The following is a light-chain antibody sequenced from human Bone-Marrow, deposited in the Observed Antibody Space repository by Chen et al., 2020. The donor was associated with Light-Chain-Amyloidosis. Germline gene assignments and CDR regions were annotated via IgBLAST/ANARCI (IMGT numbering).Light chain of an antibody. V-gene: IGKV1-33*01. CDR2: DAA. J-gene: IGKJ4*01. CDR1: QDIRNY. CDR3: QQYDNRPLT. Sequence: DIQMTQPPSSLSASVGDRVTITCQASQDIRNYLNWYQQKPGKAPKLLIYDAANLETGVPSRFSGSGSETDFSFTISSLQPEDFATYYCQQYDNRPLTFGGGTKVEIK.